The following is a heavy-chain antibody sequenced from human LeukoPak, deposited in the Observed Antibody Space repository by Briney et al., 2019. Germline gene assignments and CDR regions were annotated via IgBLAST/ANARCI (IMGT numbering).Heavy chain of an antibody. CDR1: GGSISSDH. CDR3: ARKNDFDI. CDR2: IYYSGST. D-gene: IGHD2/OR15-2a*01. J-gene: IGHJ3*02. V-gene: IGHV4-59*01. Sequence: SETLSLTCTVSGGSISSDHWNWIRQPPGKGLEWIGCIYYSGSTYYNPSLKSRVTISVDMSKSQFSLRLTSVTAADAAVYYCARKNDFDIWGQGTLVTVSS.